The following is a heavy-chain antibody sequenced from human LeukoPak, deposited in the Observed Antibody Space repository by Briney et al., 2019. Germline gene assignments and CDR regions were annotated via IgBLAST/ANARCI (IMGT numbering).Heavy chain of an antibody. J-gene: IGHJ5*02. CDR1: GGSISSYY. V-gene: IGHV4-59*01. D-gene: IGHD2-2*01. CDR3: ARVPLGYCSSTSCRPYNWFDP. Sequence: SETLSLTCTVSGGSISSYYWSWVRQPPGKGLEWIGYIYYSGTTSHNPSLKSRVTMSVDTSKNQFSLKLSSVTAADTAVYYCARVPLGYCSSTSCRPYNWFDPWGQGTLVTVSS. CDR2: IYYSGTT.